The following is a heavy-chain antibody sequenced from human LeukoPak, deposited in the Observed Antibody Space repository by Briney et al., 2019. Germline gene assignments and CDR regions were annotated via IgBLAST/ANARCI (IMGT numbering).Heavy chain of an antibody. V-gene: IGHV1-2*02. Sequence: GASVKVSCKVSGYTFTYYYIHWVRQAPGQGLEWMGWINPNSGGTNYAQKFQGRVTMTRDTSINTAYMELNRLTSDDTALYYCAGYTNNWYLGGCWGQGTLVAVSS. CDR3: AGYTNNWYLGGC. D-gene: IGHD6-13*01. J-gene: IGHJ4*02. CDR2: INPNSGGT. CDR1: GYTFTYYY.